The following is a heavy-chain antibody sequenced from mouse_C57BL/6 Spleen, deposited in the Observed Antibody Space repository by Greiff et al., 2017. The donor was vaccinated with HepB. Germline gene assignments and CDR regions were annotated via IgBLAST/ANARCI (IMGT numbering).Heavy chain of an antibody. V-gene: IGHV5-12*01. D-gene: IGHD1-2*01. CDR1: GFTFSDYY. Sequence: EVKLMESGGGLVQPGGSLKLSCAASGFTFSDYYMYWVRQTPEKRLEWVAYISNGGGSTYYPNTVKGRFTISRENAKNTLYLQMSRLKSEDTAMYYCARQDGPLDYWGQGTTLTVSS. CDR2: ISNGGGST. J-gene: IGHJ2*01. CDR3: ARQDGPLDY.